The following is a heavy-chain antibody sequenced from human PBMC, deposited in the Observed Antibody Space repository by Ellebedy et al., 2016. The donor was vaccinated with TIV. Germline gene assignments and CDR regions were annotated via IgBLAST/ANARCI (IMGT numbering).Heavy chain of an antibody. CDR3: ARDVRGVIIPIGGMDV. V-gene: IGHV4-31*03. CDR2: IYYSGST. Sequence: SETLSLTXTVSGGSISSGGYYWSWIRQHPGKGLEWIGYIYYSGSTYYNPSLKSRVTISVDTSKNQFSLKLSSVTAADTAVYYCARDVRGVIIPIGGMDVWGQGTTVTVSS. J-gene: IGHJ6*02. CDR1: GGSISSGGYY. D-gene: IGHD3-10*02.